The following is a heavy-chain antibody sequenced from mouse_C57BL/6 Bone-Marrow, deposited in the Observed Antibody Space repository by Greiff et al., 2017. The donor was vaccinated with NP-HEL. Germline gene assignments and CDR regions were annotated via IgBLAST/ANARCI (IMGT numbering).Heavy chain of an antibody. CDR1: GFTFSSYA. J-gene: IGHJ4*01. D-gene: IGHD2-5*01. Sequence: EVQVVESGGGLVKPGGSLKLSCAASGFTFSSYAMSWVRQTPEKRLEWVATISDGGSYTYYPDNVKGRFTISRDNAKNNLYLQMSHLKSEDTAMYYCARDALYYSNYDYAMDYWGQGTSVTVSS. CDR3: ARDALYYSNYDYAMDY. CDR2: ISDGGSYT. V-gene: IGHV5-4*01.